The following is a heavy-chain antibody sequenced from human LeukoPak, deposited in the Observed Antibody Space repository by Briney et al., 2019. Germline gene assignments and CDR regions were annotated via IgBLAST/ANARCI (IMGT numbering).Heavy chain of an antibody. J-gene: IGHJ6*03. D-gene: IGHD6-6*01. CDR2: ISAYNGNT. CDR3: ARDGVVSSSSPPSFYYYYYYMDV. CDR1: GYTFTSYG. V-gene: IGHV1-18*01. Sequence: ASVKVSCNASGYTFTSYGISWVRQAPGQGLEWMGWISAYNGNTNYAQKLQGRVTMTTDTSTSTAYMELRSLRSDDTAVYYCARDGVVSSSSPPSFYYYYYYMDVWGKGTTVTVSS.